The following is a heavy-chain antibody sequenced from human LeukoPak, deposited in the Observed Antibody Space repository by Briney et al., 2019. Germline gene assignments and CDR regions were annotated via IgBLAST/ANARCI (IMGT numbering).Heavy chain of an antibody. CDR3: ARETLVRSSTSCYPDY. CDR2: ISYDGSNK. CDR1: GFTFSSYA. J-gene: IGHJ4*02. Sequence: GRSLRLSCAASGFTFSSYAMHWVRQAPGKGLEWVAVISYDGSNKYYADSVKGRFTISRDNSKNTLYLQMNSLRAEDTAVYYCARETLVRSSTSCYPDYWGQGTLVTVSS. D-gene: IGHD2-2*01. V-gene: IGHV3-30-3*01.